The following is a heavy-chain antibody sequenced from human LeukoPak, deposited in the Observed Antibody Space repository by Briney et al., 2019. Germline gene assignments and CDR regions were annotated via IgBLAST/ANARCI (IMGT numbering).Heavy chain of an antibody. V-gene: IGHV3-23*01. Sequence: GGTLRLSCAASGFTFSSYGMSWVRQAPGKGLEWVSAISGSGGSTYYADSVKGRFTISRDNSKNTLYLQMNSLRAEDTAVYYRAKVGTQDDAFDIWGQGTMVTVSS. CDR3: AKVGTQDDAFDI. CDR1: GFTFSSYG. J-gene: IGHJ3*02. D-gene: IGHD3/OR15-3a*01. CDR2: ISGSGGST.